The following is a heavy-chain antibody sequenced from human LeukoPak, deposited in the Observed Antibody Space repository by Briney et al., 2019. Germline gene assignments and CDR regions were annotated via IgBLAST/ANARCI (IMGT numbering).Heavy chain of an antibody. CDR3: AKRSSVSGYFDY. J-gene: IGHJ4*02. Sequence: GGSLRLSCAASGFTFSSYGMSWVRQAPGKGLEWVSAISGSGGSTYYADSVKGRFTISRDNSKNTLYLQMNSLRADDTAVYYCAKRSSVSGYFDYWGQGTLVTVSS. CDR2: ISGSGGST. CDR1: GFTFSSYG. V-gene: IGHV3-23*01. D-gene: IGHD2/OR15-2a*01.